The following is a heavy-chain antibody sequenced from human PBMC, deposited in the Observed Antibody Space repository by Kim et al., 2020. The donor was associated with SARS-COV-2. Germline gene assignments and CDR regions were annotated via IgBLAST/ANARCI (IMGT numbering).Heavy chain of an antibody. CDR2: ISSSSSYI. D-gene: IGHD3-9*01. CDR1: GFTFSSYS. Sequence: GGSLRLSCAASGFTFSSYSMNWVRQAPGKGLECVSSISSSSSYIYYADSVKGRFTISRDNAKNSLYLQMNSLRAEDTAVYYCARDGDYDILTGYYPPRPFDYWGQGTLVTVSS. CDR3: ARDGDYDILTGYYPPRPFDY. J-gene: IGHJ4*02. V-gene: IGHV3-21*01.